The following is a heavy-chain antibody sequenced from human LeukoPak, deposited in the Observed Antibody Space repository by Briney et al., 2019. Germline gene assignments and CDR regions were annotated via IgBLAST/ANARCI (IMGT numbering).Heavy chain of an antibody. Sequence: SETLSLTCAVYGGSFSGYYWSWIRQPPGKGLEWIGKINHSGSTNYNPSLKSRVTISVDTSKNQFSLKLSSVTAADTAVYYCARPARYCSSTSCYRPYYYYYYMDVWGKGTTVTISS. CDR1: GGSFSGYY. CDR3: ARPARYCSSTSCYRPYYYYYYMDV. D-gene: IGHD2-2*01. J-gene: IGHJ6*03. V-gene: IGHV4-34*01. CDR2: INHSGST.